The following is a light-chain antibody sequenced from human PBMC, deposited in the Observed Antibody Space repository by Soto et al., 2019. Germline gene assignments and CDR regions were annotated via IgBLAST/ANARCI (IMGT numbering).Light chain of an antibody. CDR3: SSYTSTNTVV. CDR2: DVT. CDR1: CSDIGGYNF. V-gene: IGLV2-14*03. Sequence: QSALTQPASVSGSPGQSITISCTGTCSDIGGYNFVSWYQQHPGKAPKLMFYDVTNRPSGVSNRFSGSKSGNTASLTISGLQAEDEAVYYCSSYTSTNTVVFGGGAKLTVL. J-gene: IGLJ2*01.